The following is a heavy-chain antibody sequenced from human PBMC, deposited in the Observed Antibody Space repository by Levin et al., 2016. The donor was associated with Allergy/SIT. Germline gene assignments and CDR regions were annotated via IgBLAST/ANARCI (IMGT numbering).Heavy chain of an antibody. CDR3: ARVNQDGSRNVWRVDYAMDV. D-gene: IGHD3-10*01. V-gene: IGHV3-30*03. CDR2: ISYDGTNK. Sequence: VRQAPGKGLEWVAAISYDGTNKYYGDTVKGRFTVSRDNSKNTLFLQMNSLRAEDMAVYYCARVNQDGSRNVWRVDYAMDVWGQGTTVTVSS. J-gene: IGHJ6*02.